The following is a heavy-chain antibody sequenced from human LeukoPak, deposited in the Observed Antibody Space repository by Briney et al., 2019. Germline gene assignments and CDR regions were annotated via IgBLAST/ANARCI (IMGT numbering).Heavy chain of an antibody. Sequence: SETLSLTCTVSGGSISSGSYYWSWIRQPAGKGLEWIGRIYTSGSTNYNPSLKSRVTISVDTSKNQFSLKLSSVTAADTAVYYCARHSSGWSGIDDYWGQGTLVTVSS. V-gene: IGHV4-61*02. D-gene: IGHD6-19*01. CDR3: ARHSSGWSGIDDY. J-gene: IGHJ4*02. CDR2: IYTSGST. CDR1: GGSISSGSYY.